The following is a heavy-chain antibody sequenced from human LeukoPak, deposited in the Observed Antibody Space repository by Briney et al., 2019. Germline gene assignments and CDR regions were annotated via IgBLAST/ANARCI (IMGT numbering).Heavy chain of an antibody. CDR1: GGSISSSNW. D-gene: IGHD1-26*01. CDR3: ARMSGSYYGRYYFDY. CDR2: IYHSGST. J-gene: IGHJ4*02. Sequence: SGTLSLTCAVSGGSISSSNWWSWVRQPPGKGLEWIGEIYHSGSTNYNPSLKSRVTTSVDKSKNQFSLKLSSVTAADTAVYYCARMSGSYYGRYYFDYWGQGTLVTVSS. V-gene: IGHV4-4*02.